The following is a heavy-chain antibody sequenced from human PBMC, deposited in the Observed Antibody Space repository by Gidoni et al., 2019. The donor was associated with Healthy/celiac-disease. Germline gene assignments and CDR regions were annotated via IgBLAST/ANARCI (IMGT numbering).Heavy chain of an antibody. CDR3: AREYSGYDYQ. V-gene: IGHV3-21*01. Sequence: VQLVESGGGLVKPGGPLRLSCAASGFTFSSYSMNWVRQAPGKGLEWVSSISSSSSYIYYADSVKGRFTIARDNAKNALYLQMNSLRAEDTAVYYCAREYSGYDYQWGQGTLVTVSS. J-gene: IGHJ4*02. CDR1: GFTFSSYS. CDR2: ISSSSSYI. D-gene: IGHD5-12*01.